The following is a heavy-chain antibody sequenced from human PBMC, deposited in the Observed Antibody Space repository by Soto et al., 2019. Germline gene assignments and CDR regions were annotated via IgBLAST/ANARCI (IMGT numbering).Heavy chain of an antibody. CDR1: GFTFSSYS. J-gene: IGHJ6*02. CDR2: ISSSSSTI. D-gene: IGHD2-2*01. CDR3: ARDKKSAGTSWTYYYYYGMDV. Sequence: PGGSLRLSCAASGFTFSSYSMNWVRQAPGKGLEWVSYISSSSSTIYYADSVKGRFTISRDNAKNSLYLQMNSLRDEDTAVYYCARDKKSAGTSWTYYYYYGMDVWGQGATVTVSS. V-gene: IGHV3-48*02.